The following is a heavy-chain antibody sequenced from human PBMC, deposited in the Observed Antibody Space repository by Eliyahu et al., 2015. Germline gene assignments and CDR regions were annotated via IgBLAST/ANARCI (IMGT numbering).Heavy chain of an antibody. CDR1: GXTFSNHE. Sequence: EVRLVEAGGGLVEPGGSLRLSCVAXGXTFSNHEXHXVRXDPGKGLVWVSRIKSDESTVKYADSVTGRFTISRDNAKSTLYLQMNSLRVDDTAVYYCVRDRFGGWFFDLWGRGTLVSVSS. CDR2: IKSDESTV. J-gene: IGHJ2*01. CDR3: VRDRFGGWFFDL. V-gene: IGHV3-74*01. D-gene: IGHD3-3*01.